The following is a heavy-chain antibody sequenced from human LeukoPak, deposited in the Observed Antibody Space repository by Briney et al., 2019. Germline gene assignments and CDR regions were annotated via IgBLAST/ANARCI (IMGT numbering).Heavy chain of an antibody. V-gene: IGHV4-34*01. CDR1: GGSFSGYY. D-gene: IGHD6-6*01. CDR2: INHSGST. J-gene: IGHJ5*02. CDR3: ARGRPRIAARRNWFDP. Sequence: SETLSLTCAVYGGSFSGYYWSWIRQPPGKGLEWIGEINHSGSTNYNPSLKSRVTISVDTSKNQFSLQLSSVTAADTAVYYCARGRPRIAARRNWFDPWGQGTLVTVSS.